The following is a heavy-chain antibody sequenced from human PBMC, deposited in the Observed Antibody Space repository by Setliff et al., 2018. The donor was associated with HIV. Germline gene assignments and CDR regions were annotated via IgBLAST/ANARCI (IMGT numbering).Heavy chain of an antibody. CDR3: VGGLRSRSQGHFDY. V-gene: IGHV4-4*07. CDR2: IFASGST. J-gene: IGHJ4*02. CDR1: GGSISTYY. D-gene: IGHD5-12*01. Sequence: SETLSLTCTVSGGSISTYYLTWIRQPAGKGLEWIGRIFASGSTNYNPSLKSRVTMSVDTSKNQFSLRLSSVTAADTAVYYCVGGLRSRSQGHFDYWGQGKLVTVSS.